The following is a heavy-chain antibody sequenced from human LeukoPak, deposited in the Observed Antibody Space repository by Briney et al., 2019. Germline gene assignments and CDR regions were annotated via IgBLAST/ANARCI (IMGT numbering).Heavy chain of an antibody. J-gene: IGHJ4*02. Sequence: YISSSSGYIYYGDSVNGRFTISRDNAKNSLYLQMNSLRAEDTAVYYCVRDLCSGGSCYGVDYWGQGTLVTVSS. CDR3: VRDLCSGGSCYGVDY. V-gene: IGHV3-21*05. D-gene: IGHD2-15*01. CDR2: ISSSSGYI.